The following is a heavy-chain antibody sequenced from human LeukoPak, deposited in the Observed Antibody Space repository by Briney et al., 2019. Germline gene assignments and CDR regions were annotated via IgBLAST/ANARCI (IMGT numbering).Heavy chain of an antibody. Sequence: GASVKVSCKASGYTFTGYYMHRVRQAPGQGLEWMGWTNPNSGGTNYAQKFQGRVTMTRDTSISTAYMELSRLRSDDTAVYYCARLPINYYDSSGYPFDYWGQGTLVTVSS. J-gene: IGHJ4*02. CDR1: GYTFTGYY. D-gene: IGHD3-22*01. CDR2: TNPNSGGT. V-gene: IGHV1-2*02. CDR3: ARLPINYYDSSGYPFDY.